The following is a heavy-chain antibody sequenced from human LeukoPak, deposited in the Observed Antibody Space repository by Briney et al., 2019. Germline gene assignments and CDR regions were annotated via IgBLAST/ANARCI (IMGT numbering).Heavy chain of an antibody. D-gene: IGHD3-9*01. CDR2: IYYSGTT. CDR1: GGSINSNSHH. V-gene: IGHV4-39*01. Sequence: PSETLSLTCSVSGGSINSNSHHWDWIRQAPGKGLEWIGNIYYSGTTSYNPSLKSRVTISVDTSKNQVSLRLSSVTAADTAVYYCARRGDILTDYAFDYWGQGTLVTVSS. CDR3: ARRGDILTDYAFDY. J-gene: IGHJ4*02.